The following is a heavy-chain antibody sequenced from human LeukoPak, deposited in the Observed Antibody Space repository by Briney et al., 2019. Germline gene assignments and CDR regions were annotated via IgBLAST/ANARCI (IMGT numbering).Heavy chain of an antibody. CDR1: GFRFSNYA. Sequence: GGSLRLSCTASGFRFSNYAMNWVRQAPGKGLEWVSVISGGGSSTNYADSVKGRFTISRENSKNTLYLQMNSLRAEDTALYYCAKAAGSMVRGAHLDYWGQGTLVTVSS. CDR2: ISGGGSST. J-gene: IGHJ4*02. V-gene: IGHV3-23*01. CDR3: AKAAGSMVRGAHLDY. D-gene: IGHD3-10*01.